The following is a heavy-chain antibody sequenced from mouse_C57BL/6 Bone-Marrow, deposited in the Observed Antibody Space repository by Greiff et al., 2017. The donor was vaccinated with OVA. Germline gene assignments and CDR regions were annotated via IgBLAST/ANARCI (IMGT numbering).Heavy chain of an antibody. CDR2: INPNNGGT. J-gene: IGHJ2*01. V-gene: IGHV1-26*01. Sequence: EVQLQQSGPELVKPGASVKISCKASGYTFTDYYMNWVKQSHGKSLEWIGDINPNNGGTSYNQKFKGKATLTVDKSSSTAYMELRSLTSEDSAVYYCAVGHLLGHYWGQGTTLTVSS. CDR1: GYTFTDYY. D-gene: IGHD2-1*01. CDR3: AVGHLLGHY.